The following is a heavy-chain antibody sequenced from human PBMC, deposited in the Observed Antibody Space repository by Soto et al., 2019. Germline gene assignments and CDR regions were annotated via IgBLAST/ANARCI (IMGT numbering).Heavy chain of an antibody. CDR1: GFTFDDYA. D-gene: IGHD3-10*01. CDR3: AKDKGRFGEARLGYYGMDV. V-gene: IGHV3-9*01. CDR2: ISWNSGGI. J-gene: IGHJ6*02. Sequence: EVQLVESGGGLVQPGRSLRLSCAASGFTFDDYAMHWVRQAPGKGLEWVSGISWNSGGIAYADSVKGRFTISRDNAKNPLYLQKNSLRAEDTALYYCAKDKGRFGEARLGYYGMDVWGQGPTVTVSS.